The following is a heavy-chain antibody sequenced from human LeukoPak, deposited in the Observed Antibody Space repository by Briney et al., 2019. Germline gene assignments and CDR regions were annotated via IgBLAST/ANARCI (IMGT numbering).Heavy chain of an antibody. CDR3: TTGPYSGSYRIDY. CDR1: GFTFSSYG. J-gene: IGHJ4*02. D-gene: IGHD1-26*01. Sequence: RSGGSLRLSCAASGFTFSSYGMHWVRQAPGKGLEWVGRIKSKTDGGTTDYAAPVKGRFTISRDDSKNTLYLQMNSLKTEDTAVYYCTTGPYSGSYRIDYWGQGTLVTVSS. V-gene: IGHV3-15*01. CDR2: IKSKTDGGTT.